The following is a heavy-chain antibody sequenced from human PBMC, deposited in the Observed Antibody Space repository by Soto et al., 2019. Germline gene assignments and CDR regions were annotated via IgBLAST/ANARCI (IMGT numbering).Heavy chain of an antibody. J-gene: IGHJ3*02. CDR2: IYYSGST. V-gene: IGHV4-59*08. D-gene: IGHD3-16*01. CDR1: GGSISSYY. CDR3: ARLTYYDYIWGSYGGDAFDI. Sequence: SETLSLTCTVSGGSISSYYWSWIRQPPGKGLEWIGYIYYSGSTNYNPSLKSRVTISVDTSKNQFSLKLSSVTAADTAVYYCARLTYYDYIWGSYGGDAFDIWGQGTMVTVSS.